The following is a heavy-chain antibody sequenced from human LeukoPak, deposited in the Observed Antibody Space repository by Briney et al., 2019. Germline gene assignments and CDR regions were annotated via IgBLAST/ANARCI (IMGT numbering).Heavy chain of an antibody. CDR2: ISGSGDST. D-gene: IGHD1-26*01. J-gene: IGHJ4*02. Sequence: GGSLRLSCAASGFTFTTYAMNGVRQAPGKGLEWVSSISGSGDSTYYADSVKGRFTISRDNSKNTVYLQMNSLRAEDTAIYYCAKSPGYSGSYPAFDYWGQGALVTVSS. CDR1: GFTFTTYA. CDR3: AKSPGYSGSYPAFDY. V-gene: IGHV3-23*01.